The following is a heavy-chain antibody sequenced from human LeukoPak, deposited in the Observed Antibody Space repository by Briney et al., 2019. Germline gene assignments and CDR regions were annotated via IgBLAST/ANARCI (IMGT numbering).Heavy chain of an antibody. J-gene: IGHJ6*03. CDR3: ARDPYSGSYGPYYYYYMDV. CDR1: GFTFSTYS. D-gene: IGHD1-26*01. CDR2: ISSSSSYI. V-gene: IGHV3-21*01. Sequence: GGSLRLSCAASGFTFSTYSMNWVRQAPGKGLEWVSSISSSSSYIYYADSVKGRFTISRDNAKNSLYLQMNSLRAEDTAVYYCARDPYSGSYGPYYYYYMDVWGEGTTVTISS.